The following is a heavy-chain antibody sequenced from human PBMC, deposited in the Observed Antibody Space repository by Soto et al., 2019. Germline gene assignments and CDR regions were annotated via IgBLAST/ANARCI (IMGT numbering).Heavy chain of an antibody. CDR3: TFGIVGATTNY. CDR2: IKSNTDGGTT. CDR1: GFTFSNAW. Sequence: EVQLVESGGGLVKPGGSLRLSCAASGFTFSNAWMNWVRQSPGKGLEWVGRIKSNTDGGTTDYAAPVKDRFTISRDDSKTTLYLQMSSLKTEATAVYYCTFGIVGATTNYWGQGTLVTVSS. D-gene: IGHD1-26*01. J-gene: IGHJ4*02. V-gene: IGHV3-15*07.